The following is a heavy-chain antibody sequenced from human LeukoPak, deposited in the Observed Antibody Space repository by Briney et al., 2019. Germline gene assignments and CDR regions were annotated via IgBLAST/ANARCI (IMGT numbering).Heavy chain of an antibody. CDR2: ISSSGSNI. D-gene: IGHD4-17*01. V-gene: IGHV3-48*03. J-gene: IGHJ6*02. Sequence: GGSLRLSCVVSGFTFRSYEMIWARQAPGKGLEWLSYISSSGSNIYYADSVKGRFTVSRDNAKNSLYLQMDRLRSEDTAFYHCARVGVTTMTVDVWGQGTTVTVSS. CDR1: GFTFRSYE. CDR3: ARVGVTTMTVDV.